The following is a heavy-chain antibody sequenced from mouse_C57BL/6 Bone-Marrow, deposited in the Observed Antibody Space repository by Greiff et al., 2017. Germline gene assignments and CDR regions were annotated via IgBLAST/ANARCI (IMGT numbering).Heavy chain of an antibody. D-gene: IGHD2-3*01. V-gene: IGHV1-55*01. Sequence: QVQLQQPGAELVKPGASVKMSCKASGYTFPSYWITWVKQRPGQGLEWIGDIYPGSGSTNYNEKFKSKATLTVDTSSSTAYMQLSSLTSEDSAVYYCARRGWLLRDFDYWGQGTTLTVSS. CDR2: IYPGSGST. CDR3: ARRGWLLRDFDY. J-gene: IGHJ2*01. CDR1: GYTFPSYW.